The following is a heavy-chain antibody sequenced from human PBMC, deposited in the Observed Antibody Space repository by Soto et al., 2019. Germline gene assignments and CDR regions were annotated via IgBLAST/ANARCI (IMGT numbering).Heavy chain of an antibody. CDR3: ARGYRNSGADY. CDR1: RFTFSNYG. V-gene: IGHV3-33*01. Sequence: QVQLVESGGGVVQPGRSLRLSCAASRFTFSNYGMHWVRQAPGKGLEWVAVIWYDGSNKYYADSVKGRFTISRDNSKNTRFLQMNSLRAEDTAVYYCARGYRNSGADYWGQGTLVTVSS. D-gene: IGHD4-4*01. CDR2: IWYDGSNK. J-gene: IGHJ4*02.